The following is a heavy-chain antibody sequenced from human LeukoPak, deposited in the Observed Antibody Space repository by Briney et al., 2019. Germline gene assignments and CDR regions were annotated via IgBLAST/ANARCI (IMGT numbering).Heavy chain of an antibody. CDR1: GFTFSNYW. D-gene: IGHD6-19*01. Sequence: GWAVRLSCAASGFTFSNYWMTWVRQAPGKGLDGVANIKRDGSESYYMGSAKGRFTVSRDNAKNSLYLQMNSLRAEDSALYFCARRDSSGWYYFDHWGPGTLVTVSS. V-gene: IGHV3-7*01. CDR3: ARRDSSGWYYFDH. J-gene: IGHJ4*02. CDR2: IKRDGSES.